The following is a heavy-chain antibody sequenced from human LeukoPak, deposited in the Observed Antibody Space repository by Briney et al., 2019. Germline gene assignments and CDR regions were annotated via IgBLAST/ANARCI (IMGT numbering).Heavy chain of an antibody. J-gene: IGHJ4*02. D-gene: IGHD4-17*01. CDR2: ISSSGSTI. Sequence: PGGSLRLSCAASGFTSSSYEMSWIRQAPGKGLEWVSYISSSGSTIYYADSVKSRFTISRDNAKNSLYLQMNSLRAEDTAVYYCARDYGDAFDYWGQGTLVTVSS. CDR1: GFTSSSYE. CDR3: ARDYGDAFDY. V-gene: IGHV3-48*03.